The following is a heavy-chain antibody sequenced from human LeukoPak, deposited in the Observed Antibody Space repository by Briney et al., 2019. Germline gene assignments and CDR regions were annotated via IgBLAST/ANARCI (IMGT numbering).Heavy chain of an antibody. CDR3: ISGVGKGSH. J-gene: IGHJ4*02. V-gene: IGHV3-74*01. CDR1: GFTFSSHW. D-gene: IGHD3-3*01. CDR2: IKSDGSNI. Sequence: GGSLRLSCAASGFTFSSHWMHWVRQAPGKGLVWVSNIKSDGSNINYADSVKGRFTISRDNAKNTLYLQMNSLRAEDAAVYYCISGVGKGSHWGQGTLVTVSS.